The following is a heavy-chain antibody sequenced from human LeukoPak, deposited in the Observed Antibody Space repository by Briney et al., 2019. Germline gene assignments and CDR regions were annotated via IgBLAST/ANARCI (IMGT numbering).Heavy chain of an antibody. CDR3: AKSQNDFWSGYYQYYFDY. Sequence: GGSLRLSCAASEFTFRSYAMSWVRQIPGKGLEWVSAISGSGGSTYYADSVKGRFTISRDNSKNTLYLQMNSLRAEDTAVYYCAKSQNDFWSGYYQYYFDYWGQGTLVTVSS. CDR2: ISGSGGST. D-gene: IGHD3-3*01. V-gene: IGHV3-23*01. CDR1: EFTFRSYA. J-gene: IGHJ4*01.